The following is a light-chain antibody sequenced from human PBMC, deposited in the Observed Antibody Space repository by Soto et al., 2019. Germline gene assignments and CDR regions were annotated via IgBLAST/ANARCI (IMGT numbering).Light chain of an antibody. Sequence: DIVLTQSPATLSLSPGDRATLSCTASQSVSSYLAWYQQKPGQAPRLLIYDASNRATGIPARFSGSGSGTDFRLTISSLEPEDFAVYYCQHRGNWPLTFGGGTKVEIK. CDR1: QSVSSY. CDR3: QHRGNWPLT. CDR2: DAS. V-gene: IGKV3-11*01. J-gene: IGKJ4*01.